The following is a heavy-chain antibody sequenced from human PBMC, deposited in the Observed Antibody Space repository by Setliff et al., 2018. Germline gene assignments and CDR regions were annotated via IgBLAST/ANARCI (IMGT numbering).Heavy chain of an antibody. CDR2: IKQDGSEK. V-gene: IGHV3-7*01. Sequence: PGGSLRLSCVASGFTFSTYWMSWVRQAPGKGLEWVANIKQDGSEKYYVDSVKGRFTISRDNAKNSLYLQMNSLRAEDTAVYYCAGRLGASTRYYYYGLDVWGQGTTVTVSS. J-gene: IGHJ6*02. D-gene: IGHD3-16*01. CDR1: GFTFSTYW. CDR3: AGRLGASTRYYYYGLDV.